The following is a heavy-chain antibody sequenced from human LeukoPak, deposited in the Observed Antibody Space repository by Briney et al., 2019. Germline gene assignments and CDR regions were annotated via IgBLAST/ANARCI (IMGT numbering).Heavy chain of an antibody. Sequence: PGGSLRLSCAASGFTFSSYAMHWVRQAPGKGLEWVAVISYDGSNKYYADSVKGRFTISRDNSKNTLYLQMNSLRAEDTAVYYCARVFPRYCSSTSCYTIGAFDIWGQGTMVTVSS. CDR2: ISYDGSNK. V-gene: IGHV3-30-3*01. J-gene: IGHJ3*02. CDR3: ARVFPRYCSSTSCYTIGAFDI. D-gene: IGHD2-2*02. CDR1: GFTFSSYA.